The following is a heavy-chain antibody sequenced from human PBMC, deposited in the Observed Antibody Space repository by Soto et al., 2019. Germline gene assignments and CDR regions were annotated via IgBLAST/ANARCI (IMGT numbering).Heavy chain of an antibody. J-gene: IGHJ6*02. V-gene: IGHV3-7*03. D-gene: IGHD3-3*01. CDR2: IKQDGSEK. CDR3: ARDRRQGFLEWLPRQTYYYYYYGMDV. CDR1: GFTFSSYW. Sequence: GSLRLSCAASGFTFSSYWMSWVRQAPGKGLEWVANIKQDGSEKYYVDSVKGRFTISRDNAKNSLYLQMNSLRAEDTAVYYCARDRRQGFLEWLPRQTYYYYYYGMDVWGQGTTVTVSS.